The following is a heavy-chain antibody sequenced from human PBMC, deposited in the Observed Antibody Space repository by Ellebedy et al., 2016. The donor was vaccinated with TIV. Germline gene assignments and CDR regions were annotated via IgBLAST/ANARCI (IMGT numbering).Heavy chain of an antibody. CDR1: GYTFTGYY. Sequence: AASVKVSCKASGYTFTGYYIHWARQAPGQGLEWMGWINPNTGGTNYAQKFQGRGIMTRDTSISTGYMELSSLRSDDTAVYFCARGRVYGSPSSGLDVWGQGTTVTVSS. J-gene: IGHJ6*02. V-gene: IGHV1-2*02. CDR3: ARGRVYGSPSSGLDV. D-gene: IGHD6-13*01. CDR2: INPNTGGT.